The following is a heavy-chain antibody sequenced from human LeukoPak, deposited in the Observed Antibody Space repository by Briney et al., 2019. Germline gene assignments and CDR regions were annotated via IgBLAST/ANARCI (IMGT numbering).Heavy chain of an antibody. J-gene: IGHJ4*02. V-gene: IGHV3-30*04. Sequence: GGSLRLSCAASGFTFSSYAMHWVRQAPGKGLEWVAAISYDGSNKYYADSVKGRFTISRDNSKNTLYLQMNSLRAEDTAVYYCARGAVGCCSGGSCPPFDYWDQGTLVTVSS. CDR2: ISYDGSNK. CDR1: GFTFSSYA. D-gene: IGHD2-15*01. CDR3: ARGAVGCCSGGSCPPFDY.